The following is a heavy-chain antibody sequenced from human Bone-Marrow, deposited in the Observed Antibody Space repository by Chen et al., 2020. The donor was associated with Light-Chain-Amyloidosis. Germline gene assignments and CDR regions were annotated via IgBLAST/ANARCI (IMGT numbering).Heavy chain of an antibody. Sequence: EVQLVESGGALVQPGGSLRLSCAASGFTLNTYWMHWVRQPPGGGLVWVARMPTDVTKTVYADSVKGRFTVSRDDAKNTLYLEMNSLRVKDTGLYFCARDRGRFSYNRGGLDSWGQGTLVTVSS. V-gene: IGHV3-74*01. J-gene: IGHJ4*02. CDR2: MPTDVTKT. CDR3: ARDRGRFSYNRGGLDS. D-gene: IGHD3-10*01. CDR1: GFTLNTYW.